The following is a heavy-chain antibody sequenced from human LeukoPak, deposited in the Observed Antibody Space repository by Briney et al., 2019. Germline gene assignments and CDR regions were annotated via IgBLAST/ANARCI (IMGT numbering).Heavy chain of an antibody. CDR3: ARGRMITDFWRGFCDS. D-gene: IGHD3-3*01. CDR1: GYSFINNG. V-gene: IGHV1-18*01. J-gene: IGHJ4*02. Sequence: GASVKVSCKASGYSFINNGINWVRQAPGQGLEWVGWISPYNGNTNFAQKLQGRVTMTTDTSTSTAYLELRSLRSEDTAVYYCARGRMITDFWRGFCDSWGQGTLVTVSS. CDR2: ISPYNGNT.